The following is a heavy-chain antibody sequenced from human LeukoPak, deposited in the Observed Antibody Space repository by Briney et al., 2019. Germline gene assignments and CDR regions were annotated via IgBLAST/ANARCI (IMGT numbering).Heavy chain of an antibody. Sequence: ASVKVSCKSSGYTFTIYDINWVRQATGQGIEWMGWMNPNSGNTGYAQKFQGRVTMTRNTSISTAYMELSSLRSENTAVYYCAREGTYYDFWSGYFQHWFDPCGQGTLVTVSS. CDR1: GYTFTIYD. V-gene: IGHV1-8*01. CDR3: AREGTYYDFWSGYFQHWFDP. D-gene: IGHD3-3*01. J-gene: IGHJ5*02. CDR2: MNPNSGNT.